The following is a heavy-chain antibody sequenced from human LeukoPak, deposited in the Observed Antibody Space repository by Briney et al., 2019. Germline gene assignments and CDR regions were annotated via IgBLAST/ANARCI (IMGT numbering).Heavy chain of an antibody. CDR2: KSYDGSNK. V-gene: IGHV3-30-3*01. CDR3: VGSSGWYRPTFDY. J-gene: IGHJ4*02. Sequence: GRSLRLSCAASGFTFSSYAMHWVRQAPGKGLEWVAVKSYDGSNKYYADSVKGRFTISRDNSKNTLYLQMNSLRAEDTAVYYCVGSSGWYRPTFDYWGQGTLVTVSS. CDR1: GFTFSSYA. D-gene: IGHD6-19*01.